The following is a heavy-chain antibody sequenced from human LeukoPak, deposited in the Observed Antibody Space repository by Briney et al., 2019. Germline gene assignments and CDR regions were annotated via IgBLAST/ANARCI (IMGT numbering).Heavy chain of an antibody. CDR1: GGSIRSSYYY. V-gene: IGHV4-39*01. CDR2: IYYSGST. D-gene: IGHD3-22*01. J-gene: IGHJ4*02. Sequence: SETLSLTCTVSGGSIRSSYYYWGWIRQPPGKGLEWIGSIYYSGSTYYNPSLKSRVTISVDTSKNQFSLKLSSVTAADTAVYYCARHLIYYDSSSYPGDFWGQGTLVTVSS. CDR3: ARHLIYYDSSSYPGDF.